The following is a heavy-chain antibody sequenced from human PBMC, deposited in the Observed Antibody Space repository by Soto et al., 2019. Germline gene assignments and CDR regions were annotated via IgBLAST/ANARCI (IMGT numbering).Heavy chain of an antibody. CDR1: GYTFTSYG. CDR2: ISAYNGNT. V-gene: IGHV1-18*01. J-gene: IGHJ4*02. D-gene: IGHD3-16*02. Sequence: ASVKVSCKASGYTFTSYGISWVRQAPGQGLEWMGWISAYNGNTNYAQKLQGRVTMTTDTSTSTAYMELRSLRSDDTAVYYCARAPWALHLGDLSLDYWGQGALVTVSS. CDR3: ARAPWALHLGDLSLDY.